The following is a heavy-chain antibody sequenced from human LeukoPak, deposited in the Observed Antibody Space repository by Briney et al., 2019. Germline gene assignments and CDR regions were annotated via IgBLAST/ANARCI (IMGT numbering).Heavy chain of an antibody. V-gene: IGHV1-46*01. D-gene: IGHD3-3*01. CDR2: INPSGGST. CDR3: ARAHYDFWSGYPLGFDP. J-gene: IGHJ5*02. CDR1: GYTFTSYY. Sequence: ASVKVSCKASGYTFTSYYMHWVRQAPGQGLEWMGIINPSGGSTGYAQKFQGRVTMTRDTSTSTVYMELSSLRSEDTAVYYCARAHYDFWSGYPLGFDPWSQGTLVTVSS.